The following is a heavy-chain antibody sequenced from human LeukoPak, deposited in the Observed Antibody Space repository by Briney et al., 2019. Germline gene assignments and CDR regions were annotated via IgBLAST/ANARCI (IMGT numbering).Heavy chain of an antibody. CDR3: ARVNTAMAHFDY. J-gene: IGHJ4*02. CDR1: GGSISSGGYY. D-gene: IGHD5-18*01. V-gene: IGHV4-31*03. Sequence: PSQTLSLTRTVSGGSISSGGYYWSWIRQHPGKGLEWIGYIYYSGSTYYNPSLKSRVTISVDTSKNQFSLKLSSVTAADTAVYYCARVNTAMAHFDYWGQGTLVTVSS. CDR2: IYYSGST.